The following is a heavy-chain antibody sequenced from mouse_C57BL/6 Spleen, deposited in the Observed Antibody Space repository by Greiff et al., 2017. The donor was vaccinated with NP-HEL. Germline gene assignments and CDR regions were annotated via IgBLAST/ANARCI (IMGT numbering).Heavy chain of an antibody. Sequence: QVQLQQPGAELVKPGASVKLSCKASGYTFTSYWMHWVKQRPGQGLEWIGMIHPNSGSTKYNEKFKGKATLTADTSSSTAYMQLSSLTSEDSAVYYCAREGSLYYYAMDYWGQGTSVTVSS. CDR1: GYTFTSYW. V-gene: IGHV1-64*01. D-gene: IGHD6-5*01. J-gene: IGHJ4*01. CDR3: AREGSLYYYAMDY. CDR2: IHPNSGST.